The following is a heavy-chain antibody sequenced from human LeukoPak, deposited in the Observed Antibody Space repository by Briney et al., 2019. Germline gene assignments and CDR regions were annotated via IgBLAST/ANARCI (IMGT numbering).Heavy chain of an antibody. CDR2: INTIGDNT. Sequence: GGSLRLSCSASGFTFNIYAMYWVRQAPGKGLEYVSGINTIGDNTHYADSVKGRFTISRDNSKNTLFLQMSSLKPEDTAVYYCAKDDKLTGMSGDFDSWGQGTLVTVSS. V-gene: IGHV3-64D*06. CDR3: AKDDKLTGMSGDFDS. CDR1: GFTFNIYA. J-gene: IGHJ4*02. D-gene: IGHD1-1*01.